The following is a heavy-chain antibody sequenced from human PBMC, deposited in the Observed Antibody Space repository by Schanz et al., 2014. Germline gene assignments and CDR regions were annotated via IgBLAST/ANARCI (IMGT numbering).Heavy chain of an antibody. CDR3: ARSGSSNWYFFGY. D-gene: IGHD6-13*01. CDR1: GYNITSND. CDR2: MNPNSGNT. V-gene: IGHV1-8*01. J-gene: IGHJ4*02. Sequence: QVHLVQSGAEVKKPGASVKVSCKASGYNITSNDVTWVRQATGQGLEWMGWMNPNSGNTGYAQKFQGRVTITRDTLASTAYMEVSSLRSEDTAVYFCARSGSSNWYFFGYWGQGTLVTVSS.